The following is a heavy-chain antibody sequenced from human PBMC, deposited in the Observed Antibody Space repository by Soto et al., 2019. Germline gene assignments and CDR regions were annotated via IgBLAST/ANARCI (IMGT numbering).Heavy chain of an antibody. V-gene: IGHV1-3*01. CDR3: ARSRIAVAGTKGFDP. CDR2: INAGNGNT. Sequence: GASVKVSCKASGYTFTSYAMHWVRQAPGQRLEWMGWINAGNGNTKYSQKFQGRVTITRDTSASTAYMELSSLRSEDTAVYYCARSRIAVAGTKGFDPWGQGTLVTVSS. J-gene: IGHJ5*02. D-gene: IGHD6-19*01. CDR1: GYTFTSYA.